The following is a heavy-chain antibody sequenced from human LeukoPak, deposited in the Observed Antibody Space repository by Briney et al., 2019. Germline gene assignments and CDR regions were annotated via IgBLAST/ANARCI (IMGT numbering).Heavy chain of an antibody. J-gene: IGHJ5*02. CDR2: IIPIFGTA. D-gene: IGHD2-2*01. V-gene: IGHV1-69*13. Sequence: SVKVSCKASGGTFSSYAISWVRQAPGQGLEWMGGIIPIFGTANYAQKFQGRVTITADESTSTSYMELSSLRSEDTAVYYCARGHCSSTSCYGYWFDPWGQGTLVTVSS. CDR3: ARGHCSSTSCYGYWFDP. CDR1: GGTFSSYA.